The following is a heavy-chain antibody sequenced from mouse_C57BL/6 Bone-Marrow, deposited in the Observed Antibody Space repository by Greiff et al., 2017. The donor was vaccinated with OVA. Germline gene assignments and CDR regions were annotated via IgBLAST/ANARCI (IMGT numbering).Heavy chain of an antibody. D-gene: IGHD2-3*01. CDR1: GYTFTSYW. CDR2: IDPSDSYT. Sequence: QVQLQQPGAELVKPGASVKLSCKASGYTFTSYWMQWVKQRPGQGLEWIGEIDPSDSYTNYNQKFKGKATFTLDTSSSTAYMQLSSLTSEDSAVYYCARDGYYPAWFAYWGQGTLVTVSA. CDR3: ARDGYYPAWFAY. J-gene: IGHJ3*01. V-gene: IGHV1-50*01.